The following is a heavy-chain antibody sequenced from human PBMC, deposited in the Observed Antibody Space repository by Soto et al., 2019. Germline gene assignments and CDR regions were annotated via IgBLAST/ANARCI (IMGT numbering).Heavy chain of an antibody. CDR1: GFTFTNYA. CDR2: ITTSGGAK. Sequence: GGSLRLSCTASGFTFTNYAVSWVRQAPGKGLEWVSTITTSGGAKHYADSVKGRFTISRDNSKNTLYLQMNSLRAEDTAVYYCAKDWELLWFGELFDYWGQGTLVTVSS. V-gene: IGHV3-23*01. CDR3: AKDWELLWFGELFDY. J-gene: IGHJ4*02. D-gene: IGHD3-10*01.